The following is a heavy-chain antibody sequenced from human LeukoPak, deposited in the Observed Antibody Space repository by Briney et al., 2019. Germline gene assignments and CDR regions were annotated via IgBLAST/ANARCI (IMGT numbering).Heavy chain of an antibody. CDR2: ILASGST. V-gene: IGHV4-61*02. CDR1: GGSISSDSYL. D-gene: IGHD6-13*01. J-gene: IGHJ3*02. CDR3: ALRKIGYPFDI. Sequence: SQTLSLTCTLSGGSISSDSYLWSWIRQPAGKGLEWIGRILASGSTNYNPSLRRRVSISADTSKNKFSLNMISVTAADTAVYYCALRKIGYPFDIWGQGTMVTVSS.